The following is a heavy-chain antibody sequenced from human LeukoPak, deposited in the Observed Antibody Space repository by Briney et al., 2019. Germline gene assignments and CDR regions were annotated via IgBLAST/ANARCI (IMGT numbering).Heavy chain of an antibody. J-gene: IGHJ2*01. CDR2: IESSGDM. CDR3: ARATYSRYWYFDP. V-gene: IGHV3-66*01. Sequence: GGSLRLSCAASGFTVSGNHMSWVRQSPEKGLEWVAIIESSGDMVYANSVKGRFIISRDNSKNTVSPQLNSLRAEDTAMYYCARATYSRYWYFDPWGRGTLVTVSS. CDR1: GFTVSGNH. D-gene: IGHD1-26*01.